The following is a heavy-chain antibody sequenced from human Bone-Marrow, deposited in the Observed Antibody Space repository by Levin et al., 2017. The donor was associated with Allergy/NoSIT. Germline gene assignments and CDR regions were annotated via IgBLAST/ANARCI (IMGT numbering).Heavy chain of an antibody. Sequence: SQTLSLTCTVSGGSISSSYWSWIRQPPGKGLEWIGYISYSGRTNHNPSLKSRVTISVDTSKNLFSLNLTSVTAADTAVYYCARHLWFGEFSPAGNWFDPWGQGTLVTVSS. D-gene: IGHD3-10*01. CDR1: GGSISSSY. CDR3: ARHLWFGEFSPAGNWFDP. CDR2: ISYSGRT. V-gene: IGHV4-59*08. J-gene: IGHJ5*02.